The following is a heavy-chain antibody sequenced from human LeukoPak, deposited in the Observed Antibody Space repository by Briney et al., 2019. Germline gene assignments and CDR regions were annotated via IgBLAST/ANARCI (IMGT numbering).Heavy chain of an antibody. CDR2: IIPIFGTA. CDR1: GGTFSSYA. J-gene: IGHJ4*02. D-gene: IGHD6-19*01. V-gene: IGHV1-69*05. Sequence: GASVKVSCKASGGTFSSYAISWVRQAPGQGLEWMGGIIPIFGTANYAQKFQGRVTITTDESTSTAYMELSSLRSEDTAVYYCARGGLAVAGDYFDYWGQGTLVTVSS. CDR3: ARGGLAVAGDYFDY.